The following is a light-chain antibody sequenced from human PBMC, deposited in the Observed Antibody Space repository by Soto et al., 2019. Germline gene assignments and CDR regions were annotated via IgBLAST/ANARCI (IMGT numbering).Light chain of an antibody. V-gene: IGKV1-5*01. CDR3: QQYNSYSPLT. CDR2: DAS. J-gene: IGKJ4*01. Sequence: DIQMTKSPSTLSASVGDRVTITCRASQSISSWLAWYQQKPGKAPKLLIFDASSLESGVPSRFSGSGSGAEFTLTISSLQPDDSATYYCQQYNSYSPLTVGGGTKVDSK. CDR1: QSISSW.